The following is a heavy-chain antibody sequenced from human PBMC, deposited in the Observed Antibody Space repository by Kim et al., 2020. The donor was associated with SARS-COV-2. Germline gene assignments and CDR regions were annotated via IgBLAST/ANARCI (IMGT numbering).Heavy chain of an antibody. V-gene: IGHV3-15*01. D-gene: IGHD5-18*01. CDR2: IKSKTDGGTT. Sequence: GGSLRLSCAASGFTFSNAWMSWVRQAPGKGLEWVGRIKSKTDGGTTDYAAPVKGRFTISRDDSKNTLYLQMNSLKTEDTAVYYCTTATWRQLWALRALFDYWGQGTLVTVSS. CDR3: TTATWRQLWALRALFDY. J-gene: IGHJ4*02. CDR1: GFTFSNAW.